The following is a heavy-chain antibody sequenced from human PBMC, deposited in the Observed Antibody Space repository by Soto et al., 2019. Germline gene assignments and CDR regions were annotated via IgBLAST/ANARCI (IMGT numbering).Heavy chain of an antibody. CDR1: GGTFSSYA. Sequence: GASVKVSCKASGGTFSSYAISWVRQAPGQGLEWMGGIIPIFGTANYAQKFQGRVTITADKSTSTAYMELNSLRAEDTAVYFCAKNTGYYYYYGMDVWGQGTTVTVSS. CDR3: AKNTGYYYYYGMDV. V-gene: IGHV1-69*06. J-gene: IGHJ6*02. CDR2: IIPIFGTA. D-gene: IGHD2-8*02.